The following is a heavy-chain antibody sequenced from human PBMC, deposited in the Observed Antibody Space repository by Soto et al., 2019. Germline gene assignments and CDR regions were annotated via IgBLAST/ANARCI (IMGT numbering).Heavy chain of an antibody. J-gene: IGHJ4*02. V-gene: IGHV4-4*02. CDR3: ARGSCSGGSCYLFDY. Sequence: SETLSLTCAVSGGSISSSNWCSWVRQPPGKGLEWIGEIYHSGSTNYNPSLKSRVTISVDKSKNQFSLKLSSVTAADTAVYYCARGSCSGGSCYLFDYWGQGTLVTVSS. D-gene: IGHD2-15*01. CDR2: IYHSGST. CDR1: GGSISSSNW.